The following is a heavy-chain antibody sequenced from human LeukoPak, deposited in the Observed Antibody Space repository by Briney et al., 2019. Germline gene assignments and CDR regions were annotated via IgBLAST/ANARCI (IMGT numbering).Heavy chain of an antibody. CDR2: IDKKDKGYATAT. CDR3: TRDSGTYNWLDP. D-gene: IGHD1-26*01. CDR1: GFTFSGSA. J-gene: IGHJ5*02. Sequence: GGSLRLSCAASGFTFSGSAIHWVRQSSGKGLEWVGQIDKKDKGYATATAYAASVKGRFTISRDDSINTAYLQMKSLKTEDTALYYCTRDSGTYNWLDPWGQGTLVTVSS. V-gene: IGHV3-73*01.